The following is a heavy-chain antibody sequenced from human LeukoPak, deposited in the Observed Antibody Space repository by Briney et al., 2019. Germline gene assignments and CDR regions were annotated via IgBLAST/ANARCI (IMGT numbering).Heavy chain of an antibody. CDR3: AKDIRITMVRGLINPSWFDP. CDR2: ISGSGGST. J-gene: IGHJ5*02. CDR1: GFTFSSYA. Sequence: GGSLRLSCAASGFTFSSYAMSWVRQAPGKGLEWVSAISGSGGSTYYADSVKGRFTISRDNSKNTLYLQMNSLRGEDTAVYYCAKDIRITMVRGLINPSWFDPWGERTLVTVSS. V-gene: IGHV3-23*01. D-gene: IGHD3-10*01.